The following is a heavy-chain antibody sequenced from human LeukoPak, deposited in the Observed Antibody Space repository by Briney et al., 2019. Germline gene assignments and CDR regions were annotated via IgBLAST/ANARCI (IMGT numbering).Heavy chain of an antibody. D-gene: IGHD1-1*01. Sequence: GGSLRLSCAASGFTFSNYAMSWVRQAPGKGLEWVSGISGSGGRTYYADSVKGRFTISRDNSKNTLYLQMNSLRAEDTAVYYCAKDTTRTEPYYGMDVWGQGTTVTVSS. CDR1: GFTFSNYA. J-gene: IGHJ6*02. CDR2: ISGSGGRT. V-gene: IGHV3-23*01. CDR3: AKDTTRTEPYYGMDV.